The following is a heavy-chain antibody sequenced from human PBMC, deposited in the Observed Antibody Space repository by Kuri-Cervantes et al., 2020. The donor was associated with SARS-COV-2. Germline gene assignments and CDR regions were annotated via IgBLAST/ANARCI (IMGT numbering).Heavy chain of an antibody. CDR2: ISYSGST. D-gene: IGHD3-10*01. CDR3: ARDRGAFRGMGDY. J-gene: IGHJ4*02. CDR1: GGSFSGYY. V-gene: IGHV4-34*11. Sequence: SETLSLTCAVYGGSFSGYYWSWFRQPPGNGLEWIGYISYSGSTNYNPSLKSRVTMSVDTSKNQFSLKLNSVTAADTAVYYCARDRGAFRGMGDYWGQGTLVTVSS.